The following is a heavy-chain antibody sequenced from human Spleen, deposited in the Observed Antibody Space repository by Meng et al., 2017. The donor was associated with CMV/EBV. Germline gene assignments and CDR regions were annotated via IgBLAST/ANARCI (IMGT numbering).Heavy chain of an antibody. D-gene: IGHD2-2*01. V-gene: IGHV3-23*01. Sequence: GESLKISCAASGFTFSTYAMSWVRQAPGKGLKWVSGISATGGSTFYADSVKGRFTISRDNSKNTLYVQMNSLRAEDTAVYYCARASGGYCSTTICYGYDDYWGQGTLVTVSS. CDR3: ARASGGYCSTTICYGYDDY. CDR1: GFTFSTYA. J-gene: IGHJ4*02. CDR2: ISATGGST.